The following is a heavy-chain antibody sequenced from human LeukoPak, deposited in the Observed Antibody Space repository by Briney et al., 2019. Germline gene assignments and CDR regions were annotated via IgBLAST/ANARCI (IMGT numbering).Heavy chain of an antibody. CDR1: GYSISSGYY. CDR2: IYHSGST. Sequence: SETLSLTCAVSGYSISSGYYWGWIRPPPGKGLEWIGSIYHSGSTYYNPPLKSRVTISVDTSKSQFSLKLSSVTAADTAVYYCARERSSTFDYWGQGTLVTVSS. J-gene: IGHJ4*02. CDR3: ARERSSTFDY. V-gene: IGHV4-38-2*02. D-gene: IGHD6-6*01.